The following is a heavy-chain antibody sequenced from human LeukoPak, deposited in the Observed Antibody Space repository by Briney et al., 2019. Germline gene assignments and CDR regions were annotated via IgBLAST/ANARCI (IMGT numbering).Heavy chain of an antibody. CDR2: ISGSGGST. V-gene: IGHV3-23*01. J-gene: IGHJ4*02. D-gene: IGHD6-13*01. Sequence: GGSLRLSCAASGFTFSSYAMSWVRQAPGKGLEWVSAISGSGGSTYYADSVKGRFTISRDNSKNTLYLQMNSLRAEDTAVYYCAKGTNRIAAAGTGFDYWGQETLVTVSS. CDR1: GFTFSSYA. CDR3: AKGTNRIAAAGTGFDY.